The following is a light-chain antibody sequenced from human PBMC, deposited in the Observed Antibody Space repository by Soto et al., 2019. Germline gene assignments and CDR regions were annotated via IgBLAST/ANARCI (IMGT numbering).Light chain of an antibody. J-gene: IGKJ2*01. Sequence: DIQMTQSLSSLSASVGDSVTITCRASQRISNSLSWYQQKPWKAPKFLIYVASTFQRGVPSRFSGSGSGTDFTLTISSLQPEDFATYYCQQNFSPPYAFGQGTKLEIK. V-gene: IGKV1-39*01. CDR3: QQNFSPPYA. CDR1: QRISNS. CDR2: VAS.